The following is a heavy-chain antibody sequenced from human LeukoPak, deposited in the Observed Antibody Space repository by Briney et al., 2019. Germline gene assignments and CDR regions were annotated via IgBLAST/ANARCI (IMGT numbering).Heavy chain of an antibody. CDR3: ARDCGFHTFDY. V-gene: IGHV3-7*05. J-gene: IGHJ4*02. CDR1: GFTFSSYW. Sequence: GGSLRLSCAASGFTFSSYWMTWVRRAPGKGLEYVANIKEDGSEKYYVDPVKGRFTISRDNAKNSLYLQMSSLRADDTAVYYCARDCGFHTFDYWGQGTLVTVSS. D-gene: IGHD2-21*01. CDR2: IKEDGSEK.